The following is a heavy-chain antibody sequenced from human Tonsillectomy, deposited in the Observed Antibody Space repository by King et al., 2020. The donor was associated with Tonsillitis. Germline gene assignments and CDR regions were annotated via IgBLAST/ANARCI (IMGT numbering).Heavy chain of an antibody. D-gene: IGHD3-10*01. J-gene: IGHJ4*02. CDR3: ARPTDYYGSGSYYNYFDY. Sequence: VQLVESGGGLVQPGGSLRLSCAASGFTLSSYEMNWVRHAPGKGMEWGSYISSSGGTIYYSDSVKGRFTIYSDNAKNSLYLQMNSLRAEDTAVYYCARPTDYYGSGSYYNYFDYWGQGTLVTVSS. V-gene: IGHV3-48*03. CDR1: GFTLSSYE. CDR2: ISSSGGTI.